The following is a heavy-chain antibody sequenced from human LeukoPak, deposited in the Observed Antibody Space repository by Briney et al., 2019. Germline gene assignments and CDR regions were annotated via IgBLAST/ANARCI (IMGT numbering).Heavy chain of an antibody. D-gene: IGHD2-2*02. CDR2: ISAYNGNT. V-gene: IGHV1-18*01. J-gene: IGHJ4*02. Sequence: ASVKVSCKASGYTFTCYGISWVRQAPGQGLEWMGWISAYNGNTNYAQKLQGRVTMTTDTSTSTAYMELRSLRSDDTAVYYCAREIGYCSSTSCYTSDYWGQGTLVTVSS. CDR3: AREIGYCSSTSCYTSDY. CDR1: GYTFTCYG.